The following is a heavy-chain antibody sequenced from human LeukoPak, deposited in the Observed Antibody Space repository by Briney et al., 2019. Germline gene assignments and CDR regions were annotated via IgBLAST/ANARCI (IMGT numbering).Heavy chain of an antibody. CDR3: ARYSYDYVWGSYRSPPDY. V-gene: IGHV1-18*01. CDR1: GYTFTSYG. J-gene: IGHJ4*02. D-gene: IGHD3-16*02. Sequence: GASVKVSCKASGYTFTSYGISWLRQTPGQGLEWMGWISAYDGNTNYAQKLQGRVTMTTDTSTSTAYMELRSLRSDDTAVYYCARYSYDYVWGSYRSPPDYWGQGTLVTVSS. CDR2: ISAYDGNT.